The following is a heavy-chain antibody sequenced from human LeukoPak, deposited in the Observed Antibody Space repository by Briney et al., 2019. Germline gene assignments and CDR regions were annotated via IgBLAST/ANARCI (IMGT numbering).Heavy chain of an antibody. V-gene: IGHV3-30*04. Sequence: PGGSLRLSCAASGFTFRTYAMHWVRQAPGKGLEWVAVISVDGSNKYYADSVKGRFTISRDNSKNTLYMQMNSLRAEDTAVYYCARDWGRRYSSGWYGDFDYWGQGTLVTVSS. CDR1: GFTFRTYA. D-gene: IGHD6-19*01. CDR3: ARDWGRRYSSGWYGDFDY. J-gene: IGHJ4*02. CDR2: ISVDGSNK.